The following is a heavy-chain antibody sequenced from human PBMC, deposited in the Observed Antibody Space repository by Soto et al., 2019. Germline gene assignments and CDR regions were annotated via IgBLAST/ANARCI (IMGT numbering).Heavy chain of an antibody. CDR1: GYSFTRYC. V-gene: IGHV5-10-1*01. J-gene: IGHJ4*02. CDR2: IDPSDSYT. Sequence: GESLKLSCNGSGYSFTRYCISWVRQLPGKGLEWMGRIDPSDSYTNYSPSFQGHVTISADKSISTAYLQWSSLKASDTAMYYCVYGGYPPMGLWIGYWGQGTLVTVSS. CDR3: VYGGYPPMGLWIGY. D-gene: IGHD5-12*01.